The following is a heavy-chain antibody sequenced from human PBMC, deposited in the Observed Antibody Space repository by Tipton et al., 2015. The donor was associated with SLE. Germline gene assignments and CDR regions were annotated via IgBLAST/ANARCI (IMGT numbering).Heavy chain of an antibody. V-gene: IGHV4-30-2*01. J-gene: IGHJ4*02. D-gene: IGHD6-25*01. CDR2: IYPGGAT. CDR3: ARDGDGSDF. Sequence: TLSLTCAVSGVSISSGGYSWTWIRQPPGKGLEWVGYIYPGGATYYNPSLRRRVNMSLDRSKNQFSLKLRSMTAADTAIYYCARDGDGSDFWGQGTLITVSS. CDR1: GVSISSGGYS.